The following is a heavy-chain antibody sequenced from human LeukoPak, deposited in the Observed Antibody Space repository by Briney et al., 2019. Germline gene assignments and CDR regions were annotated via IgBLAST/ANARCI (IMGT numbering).Heavy chain of an antibody. V-gene: IGHV3-74*01. CDR2: IKSDGSST. CDR1: GFTFSSYW. J-gene: IGHJ4*02. Sequence: GGSLRLSCAGSGFTFSSYWMHWVRQAPGKGLVWVSRIKSDGSSTNYADSVKGRFTISRDNAKNTLYLQMNSLRAEDTAVYYCARDPFGESSYWGRGTLVTVSS. D-gene: IGHD3-10*01. CDR3: ARDPFGESSY.